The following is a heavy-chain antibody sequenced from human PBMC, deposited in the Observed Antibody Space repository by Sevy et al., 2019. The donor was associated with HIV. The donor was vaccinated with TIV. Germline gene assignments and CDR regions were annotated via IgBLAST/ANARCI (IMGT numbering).Heavy chain of an antibody. CDR1: GGSISSGDYY. CDR2: IYYSVST. CDR3: ARDYMSGRNWFDP. V-gene: IGHV4-30-4*01. J-gene: IGHJ5*02. Sequence: SETLSLTCTVSGGSISSGDYYWSWIRQPPGKGLEWIGYIYYSVSTYYNPSLKSRVTISVDTSKNQFSLKLSSVTAADTAVYYCARDYMSGRNWFDPWGQGTLVTVSS. D-gene: IGHD3-10*01.